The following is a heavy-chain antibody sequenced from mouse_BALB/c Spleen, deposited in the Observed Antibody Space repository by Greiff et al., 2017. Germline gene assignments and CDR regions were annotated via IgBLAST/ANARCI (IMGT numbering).Heavy chain of an antibody. D-gene: IGHD2-1*01. V-gene: IGHV1-87*01. Sequence: SGAELARPGASVKLSCKASGYTFTSYWMQWVKQRPGQGLEWIGAIYPGDGDTRYTQKFKGKATLTADKSSSTAYMQLSSLASEDSAVYYSAPLWYPSEAMDYWGQGTSVTVSS. CDR3: APLWYPSEAMDY. CDR2: IYPGDGDT. CDR1: GYTFTSYW. J-gene: IGHJ4*01.